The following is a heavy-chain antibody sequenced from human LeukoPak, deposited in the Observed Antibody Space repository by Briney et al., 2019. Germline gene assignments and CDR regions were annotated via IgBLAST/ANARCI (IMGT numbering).Heavy chain of an antibody. J-gene: IGHJ4*02. D-gene: IGHD3-3*01. CDR3: AKDFGGIFLTFFFDY. V-gene: IGHV3-30*18. Sequence: GGSLRLSCAVSGFTFSSYGMHWVRQTPGKGLEWVAVISYDEGQKSYVDSVKGRFTISRDNSKNTLYLQMNSLRPEDTAVYYCAKDFGGIFLTFFFDYWGQGTVVTVSS. CDR1: GFTFSSYG. CDR2: ISYDEGQK.